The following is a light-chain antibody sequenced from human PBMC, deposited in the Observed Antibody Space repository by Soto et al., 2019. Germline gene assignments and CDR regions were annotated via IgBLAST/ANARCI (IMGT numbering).Light chain of an antibody. J-gene: IGKJ1*01. V-gene: IGKV1-6*01. Sequence: AIQMTQSPSSLSASVGDTVTLTCRASQGIDKDLGWYQQKPGKAPNLLIHAASTLQSGVPSRFSGSGSGTEFTLTISSLQPDDFATYYCQQYRTFGQGTKVHIK. CDR3: QQYRT. CDR2: AAS. CDR1: QGIDKD.